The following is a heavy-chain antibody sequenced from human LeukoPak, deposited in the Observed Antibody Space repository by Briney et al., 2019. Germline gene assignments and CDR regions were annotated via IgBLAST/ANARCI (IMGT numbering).Heavy chain of an antibody. D-gene: IGHD2-15*01. CDR1: GGSVSGYY. V-gene: IGHV4-59*02. CDR3: ARIHRYCSGGACYVLGN. Sequence: PSETLSLTCVVSGGSVSGYYWGWIRQPPGRGLEWIGYVYYSGSTNYNPSFKSRITISVDTSRNQLSLQLSSVTAADTAVYYCARIHRYCSGGACYVLGNWGQETLVAVSS. J-gene: IGHJ4*02. CDR2: VYYSGST.